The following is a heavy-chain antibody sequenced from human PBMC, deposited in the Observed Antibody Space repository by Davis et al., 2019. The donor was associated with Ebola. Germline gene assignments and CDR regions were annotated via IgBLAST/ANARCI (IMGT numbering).Heavy chain of an antibody. D-gene: IGHD3-22*01. Sequence: GESLKISCAASGFTFSSYWMSWVRQAPGKGLEWVANIKQDGSEKYYVDSVKGRFTISRDNAKNSLYLQMNSLRAEDTAVYYCARDGYDSSGYWFDYWGQGTLVTVSS. CDR3: ARDGYDSSGYWFDY. CDR2: IKQDGSEK. CDR1: GFTFSSYW. V-gene: IGHV3-7*03. J-gene: IGHJ4*02.